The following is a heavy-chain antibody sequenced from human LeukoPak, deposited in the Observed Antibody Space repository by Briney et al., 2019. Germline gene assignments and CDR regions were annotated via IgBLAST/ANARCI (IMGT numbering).Heavy chain of an antibody. CDR2: ISYDGSNK. CDR1: GFTFSSYA. Sequence: GRSLRLSCAAFGFTFSSYAMHWVRQAPGKGLEWVAVISYDGSNKYYADSVKGRFTISRDNSKNTLYLQMNSLRAEDTAVYYCAREAAVAKVLYGDYWGQGTLVTVSS. D-gene: IGHD6-19*01. V-gene: IGHV3-30*04. J-gene: IGHJ4*02. CDR3: AREAAVAKVLYGDY.